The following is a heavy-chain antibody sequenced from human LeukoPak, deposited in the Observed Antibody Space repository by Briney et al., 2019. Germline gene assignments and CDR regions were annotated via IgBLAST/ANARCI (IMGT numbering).Heavy chain of an antibody. Sequence: GGSLRLSCAASGFTFSSYAMSWVRQAPGKGLEWVSAISGSGGSTYYADSVKGRFTTSRDNSKNTLYLQMNSLRAEDTAVYYCAKDLDYVGNVHFDYWGQGTLVTVSS. CDR3: AKDLDYVGNVHFDY. J-gene: IGHJ4*02. D-gene: IGHD3-10*02. CDR1: GFTFSSYA. V-gene: IGHV3-23*01. CDR2: ISGSGGST.